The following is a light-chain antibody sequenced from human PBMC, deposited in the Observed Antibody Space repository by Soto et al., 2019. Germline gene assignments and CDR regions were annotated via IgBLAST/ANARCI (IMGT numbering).Light chain of an antibody. CDR3: QQLYSLPFT. CDR2: EAS. CDR1: QGISTY. Sequence: DIQLTQSPSFLSASVGDRVTITCRASQGISTYLAWYQQKPGKAPKLMIYEASTLQSGVPSRFGGSGSGTEFTLTISSLLPEDFATYHCQQLYSLPFTFGQGTRLEI. V-gene: IGKV1-9*01. J-gene: IGKJ5*01.